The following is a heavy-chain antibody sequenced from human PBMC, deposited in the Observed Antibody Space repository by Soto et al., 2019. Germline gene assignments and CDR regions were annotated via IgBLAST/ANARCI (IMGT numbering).Heavy chain of an antibody. Sequence: SVKLSCKASGYSFTIDGISWVRKAPGQGLEWMGWISAYNGNTNYAQKLQGRVTMTTDTSTSTAYMELRSLRSDDTAVYYCARPSVSSWAPSDYWGQGTLVTVSS. J-gene: IGHJ4*02. D-gene: IGHD6-13*01. CDR1: GYSFTIDG. CDR2: ISAYNGNT. V-gene: IGHV1-18*01. CDR3: ARPSVSSWAPSDY.